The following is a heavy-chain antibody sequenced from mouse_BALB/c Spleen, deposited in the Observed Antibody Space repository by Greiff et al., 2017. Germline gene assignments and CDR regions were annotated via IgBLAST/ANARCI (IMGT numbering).Heavy chain of an antibody. D-gene: IGHD2-3*01. CDR3: ARNYDGYLGAY. J-gene: IGHJ3*01. Sequence: VKLQESGPGLVAPSQSLSITCTVSGFSLTSYGVHWVRQPPGKGLEWLGVIWAGGSTNYNSALMSRLSISKDNSKSQVFLKMNSLQTDDTAMYYCARNYDGYLGAYWGQGTLVTVSA. V-gene: IGHV2-9*02. CDR2: IWAGGST. CDR1: GFSLTSYG.